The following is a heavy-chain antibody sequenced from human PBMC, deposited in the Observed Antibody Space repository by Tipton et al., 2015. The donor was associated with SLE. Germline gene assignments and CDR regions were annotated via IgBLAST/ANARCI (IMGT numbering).Heavy chain of an antibody. CDR2: ISYDGSNK. CDR3: ARDRPLYYDILTGPLDY. Sequence: SLRLSCAASGFTFSSYAMHWVRQAPGKGLEWVAVISYDGSNKYYADSVKGRFTISRDNSKNTLYLQMNSLRAEDTAVYYCARDRPLYYDILTGPLDYRGQGTLVTVSS. CDR1: GFTFSSYA. V-gene: IGHV3-30-3*01. J-gene: IGHJ4*02. D-gene: IGHD3-9*01.